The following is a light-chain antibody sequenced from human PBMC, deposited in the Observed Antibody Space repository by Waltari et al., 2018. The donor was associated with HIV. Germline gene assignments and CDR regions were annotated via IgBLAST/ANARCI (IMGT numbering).Light chain of an antibody. V-gene: IGLV1-44*01. J-gene: IGLJ3*02. CDR3: AAWDDSLNEV. Sequence: QSVLTQPPSASGTPGQRVTISCSGSSTNIGTNAVNWYQQLPGTAPKLLIYKSNGRSSGGPGRFSASKSGASASLAINGLQSEDGAVYYFAAWDDSLNEVFGGWTKLAVL. CDR2: KSN. CDR1: STNIGTNA.